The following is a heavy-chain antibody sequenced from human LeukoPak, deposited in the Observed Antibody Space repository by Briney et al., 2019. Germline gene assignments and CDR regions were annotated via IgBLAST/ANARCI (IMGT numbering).Heavy chain of an antibody. D-gene: IGHD5-12*01. J-gene: IGHJ4*02. CDR1: GFTFSSYS. Sequence: GGSLRLSCAASGFTFSSYSMNWVRQAPGKGLAWASYISSTSTTIYYADSVRGRFTISRDNAKNSLYLQMNSLRDEDTAVYYCARGGYEFDYWGQGTLVTVSS. CDR3: ARGGYEFDY. CDR2: ISSTSTTI. V-gene: IGHV3-48*02.